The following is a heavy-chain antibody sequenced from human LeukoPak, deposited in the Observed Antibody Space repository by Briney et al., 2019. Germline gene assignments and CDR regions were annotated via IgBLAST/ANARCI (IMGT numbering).Heavy chain of an antibody. Sequence: ASVKVSCKASGYTFTSYDINWVRQAPGQGLEWMGWISVYDGNTKYSQKFQGRVTMTTDTFTNTAYMELRSLRSDDTATYYCAILAAAKTGDSWGQGTLVSVSS. CDR2: ISVYDGNT. V-gene: IGHV1-18*01. CDR1: GYTFTSYD. CDR3: AILAAAKTGDS. D-gene: IGHD6-13*01. J-gene: IGHJ4*02.